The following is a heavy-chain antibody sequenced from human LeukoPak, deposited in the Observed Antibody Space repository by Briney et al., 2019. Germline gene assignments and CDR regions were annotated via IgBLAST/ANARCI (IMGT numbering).Heavy chain of an antibody. V-gene: IGHV1-18*01. Sequence: ASVKVSCKASGYTFTNYGISWVRQAPGQGLEWMGWISAYNGNTKYAQKFQSRVTMTTDTSTNTVNMELRSLRSDDTAVFYCARSGSHNYYYYGMDVWGQWTTVIVSS. CDR2: ISAYNGNT. D-gene: IGHD1-26*01. CDR3: ARSGSHNYYYYGMDV. J-gene: IGHJ6*02. CDR1: GYTFTNYG.